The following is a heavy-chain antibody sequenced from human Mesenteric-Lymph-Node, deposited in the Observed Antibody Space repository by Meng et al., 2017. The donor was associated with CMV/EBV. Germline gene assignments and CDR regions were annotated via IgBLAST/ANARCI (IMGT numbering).Heavy chain of an antibody. D-gene: IGHD2/OR15-2a*01. CDR1: GFSFSGSA. V-gene: IGHV3-73*01. CDR2: IRGKANSYAT. Sequence: GESLKISCAASGFSFSGSAMHWVRQASGKGLEWVGRIRGKANSYATAYGASVKGRFTISRDDSKNTAYLQMNSLKIEDTAVYYCTGRSMVYGMDVWGQGTTVTVSS. CDR3: TGRSMVYGMDV. J-gene: IGHJ6*02.